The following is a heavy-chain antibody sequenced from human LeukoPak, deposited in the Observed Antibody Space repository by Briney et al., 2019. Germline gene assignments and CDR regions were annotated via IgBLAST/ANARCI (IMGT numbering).Heavy chain of an antibody. V-gene: IGHV4-59*08. J-gene: IGHJ5*02. CDR3: ASFHGYGSGRP. D-gene: IGHD3-10*01. CDR2: IYYSGST. CDR1: GGSISSYY. Sequence: KPSGTLSLTCTVSGGSISSYYWSWIRQPPGKGLEWIGYIYYSGSTNYNPSLKSRVTISVDTSKNQFSLKLSSVTAADTAVYYCASFHGYGSGRPWGQGTLVTVSS.